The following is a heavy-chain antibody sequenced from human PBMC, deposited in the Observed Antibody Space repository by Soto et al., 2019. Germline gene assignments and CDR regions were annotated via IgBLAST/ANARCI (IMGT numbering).Heavy chain of an antibody. J-gene: IGHJ4*02. V-gene: IGHV3-30-3*01. D-gene: IGHD5-18*01. CDR2: ISYDGTTK. Sequence: PGGSLRLSCAASGFTFSSYNMYWVRQAPGKGLDWVAGISYDGTTKHYGDSVKGRFTSSRDNSKNTLYLQMNSLRVEDTAVYYFSRDLGVIQKTDYCGQGTLVTVAS. CDR1: GFTFSSYN. CDR3: SRDLGVIQKTDY.